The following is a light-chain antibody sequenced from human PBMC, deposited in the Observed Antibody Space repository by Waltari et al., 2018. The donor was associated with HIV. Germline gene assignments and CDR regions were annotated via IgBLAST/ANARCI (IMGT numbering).Light chain of an antibody. J-gene: IGKJ2*03. CDR2: GAS. CDR1: QSVRRN. CDR3: QQYDNWPPYS. Sequence: EIVMTQSPATLSVSPGDRATLSCRASQSVRRNLAWYQQKPGQAPRLLIYGASTRATGIPARFSGSGSGTEFTLTISSLQSEDFAVYYCQQYDNWPPYSFGHGTKLAIK. V-gene: IGKV3-15*01.